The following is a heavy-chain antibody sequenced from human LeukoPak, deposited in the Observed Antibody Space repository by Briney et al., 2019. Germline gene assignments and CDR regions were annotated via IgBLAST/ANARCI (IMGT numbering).Heavy chain of an antibody. J-gene: IGHJ6*02. V-gene: IGHV3-23*01. Sequence: AGGSLRLSCAASGFAFSAYAMTWVRQAPGKGLEGVSAISGSGSSTFYADSVKGRFTISRDNSKNTLYLQMNSLRAEDTAIYYCAKTSGSGNYYYYYYGMDVWGQGTTVTVSS. CDR3: AKTSGSGNYYYYYYGMDV. CDR1: GFAFSAYA. CDR2: ISGSGSST. D-gene: IGHD3-10*01.